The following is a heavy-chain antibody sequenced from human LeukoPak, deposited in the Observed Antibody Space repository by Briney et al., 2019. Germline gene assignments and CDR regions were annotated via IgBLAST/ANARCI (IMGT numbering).Heavy chain of an antibody. V-gene: IGHV3-74*01. CDR3: ARDWNRNVYDSGNYYNLNWFDP. CDR1: GFTFSSYW. D-gene: IGHD3-10*01. Sequence: PGGSLRLSCAASGFTFSSYWVHWVRQAPGEGLVGVSRINGDGSSTSYADSVKGRFTISRDSAKNTLYLQMNSLRAEDTAVYYCARDWNRNVYDSGNYYNLNWFDPWGQGTLVTVSS. J-gene: IGHJ5*02. CDR2: INGDGSST.